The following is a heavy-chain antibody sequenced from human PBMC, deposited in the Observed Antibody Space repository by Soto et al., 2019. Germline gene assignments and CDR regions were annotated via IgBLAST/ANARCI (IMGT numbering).Heavy chain of an antibody. CDR1: GFTFDDYT. J-gene: IGHJ6*02. CDR2: ISWDGGST. D-gene: IGHD3-3*01. CDR3: AKDIRKRDRYYYGMDV. V-gene: IGHV3-43*01. Sequence: GGSLRLSCAASGFTFDDYTMHWVRQVPGKGLEWVSLISWDGGSTYYADSVKGRFTISRDNSKNSLYLQMNSLRTEDTALYYCAKDIRKRDRYYYGMDVWGQGTTVTVSS.